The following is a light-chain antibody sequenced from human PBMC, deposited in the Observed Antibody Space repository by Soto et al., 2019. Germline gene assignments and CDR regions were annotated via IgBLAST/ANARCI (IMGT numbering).Light chain of an antibody. CDR2: EVN. V-gene: IGLV2-8*01. CDR3: SSHGGSNAFYV. CDR1: SSDVGAHNF. Sequence: QSVLTQPPSASGSPGQSVTICCIGTSSDVGAHNFVSWYQQHPGKVPKLMIYEVNKRPSGVPDRFSGSKSGNTASLTVSGLQAEDEADYYCSSHGGSNAFYVFGTGTKVTVL. J-gene: IGLJ1*01.